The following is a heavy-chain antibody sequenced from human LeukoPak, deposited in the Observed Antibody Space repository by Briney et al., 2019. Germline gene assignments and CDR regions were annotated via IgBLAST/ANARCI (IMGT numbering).Heavy chain of an antibody. D-gene: IGHD2-15*01. CDR1: GVSISSYY. CDR2: VHTSGST. J-gene: IGHJ5*02. Sequence: KASETLSLTCTVSGVSISSYYWSWIRQPAGKGLGWIGRVHTSGSTNYNPSLMSRVTMSIDTSKNQFSLNLSSVTAADTAVYYCARAVGSSYCSGGSCYSCRFDPWGQGTQVTVSS. V-gene: IGHV4-4*07. CDR3: ARAVGSSYCSGGSCYSCRFDP.